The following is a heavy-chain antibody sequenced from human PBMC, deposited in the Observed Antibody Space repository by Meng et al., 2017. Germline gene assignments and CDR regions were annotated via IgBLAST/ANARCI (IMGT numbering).Heavy chain of an antibody. D-gene: IGHD3-3*01. CDR1: GFTFSSYS. J-gene: IGHJ6*02. CDR3: AKSPYDFWSGYGYYYYYGMDV. V-gene: IGHV3-21*04. CDR2: ISSSSSYI. Sequence: GESLKISCAASGFTFSSYSMNWVRQAPGKGLEWVSSISSSSSYIYYADSVKGRFTISRDNAKNSLYLQMNSLRAEDTAVYYCAKSPYDFWSGYGYYYYYGMDVWGQGTTVTVSS.